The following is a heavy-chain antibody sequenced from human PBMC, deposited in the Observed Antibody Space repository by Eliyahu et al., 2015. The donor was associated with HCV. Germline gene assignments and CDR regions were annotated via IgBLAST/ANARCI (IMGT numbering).Heavy chain of an antibody. J-gene: IGHJ5*02. V-gene: IGHV4-39*01. Sequence: QLRLQESGPGLLKPSETLSLTCTVSGGSIRGDSVRSRSDYWGWIRQPPGKGLEWIGSVFSGGTTYYNPSLKSRVTISVDTSKNQFSLKLRSVTAADRAVYYCARHHLDDYPIWQGYFDPWGHGILVTVSS. CDR1: GGSIRGDSVRSRSDY. D-gene: IGHD5-24*01. CDR2: VFSGGTT. CDR3: ARHHLDDYPIWQGYFDP.